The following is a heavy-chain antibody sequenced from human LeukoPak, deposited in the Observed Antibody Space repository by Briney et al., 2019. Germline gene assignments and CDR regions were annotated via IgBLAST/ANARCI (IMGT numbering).Heavy chain of an antibody. CDR3: AKDKERESDFYYYMDV. CDR2: IRTVGDDP. Sequence: GGSLRLSCVASGFQFSSFAMSWVRQAPGRGLQWVSAIRTVGDDPSYADSVRGRFTISRDNSKNTLYLQMNSLRAEDTAVYYCAKDKERESDFYYYMDVWGKGTTVTVSS. J-gene: IGHJ6*03. CDR1: GFQFSSFA. V-gene: IGHV3-23*01.